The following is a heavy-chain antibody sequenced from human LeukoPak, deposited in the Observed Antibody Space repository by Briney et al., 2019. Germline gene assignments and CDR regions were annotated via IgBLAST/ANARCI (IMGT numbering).Heavy chain of an antibody. D-gene: IGHD4-23*01. CDR1: GGSISSYY. J-gene: IGHJ4*02. CDR2: IYYSGST. Sequence: SETLSLTCTVSGGSISSYYWSWIRQPPGKGLEWIGYIYYSGSTNYNPSLKSRVTISVDTSKNQFSLKLSSVTAADTAVYYCARSPYGGNALDLDYWGQGTLVTVSS. V-gene: IGHV4-59*08. CDR3: ARSPYGGNALDLDY.